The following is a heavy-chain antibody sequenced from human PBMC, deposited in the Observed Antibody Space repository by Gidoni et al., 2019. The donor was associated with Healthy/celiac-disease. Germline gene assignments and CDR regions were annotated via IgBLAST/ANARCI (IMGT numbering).Heavy chain of an antibody. CDR2: ISYDGSNK. D-gene: IGHD1-20*01. J-gene: IGHJ3*02. CDR3: ARDPVTDSYAFDI. V-gene: IGHV3-30-3*01. Sequence: QVQLVESGGGVVQPGRSLRLSCAASGLPFSSYAMHWVRQAPGKGLEWVAVISYDGSNKYYADSVKGRFTISRDNSKNTLYLQMNSLRAEDTAVYYCARDPVTDSYAFDIWGQGTMVTVSS. CDR1: GLPFSSYA.